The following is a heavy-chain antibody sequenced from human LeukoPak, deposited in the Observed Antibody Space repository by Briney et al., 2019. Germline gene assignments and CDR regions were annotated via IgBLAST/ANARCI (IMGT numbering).Heavy chain of an antibody. D-gene: IGHD4-11*01. CDR2: IYYSGST. CDR1: GGSISSSSHY. J-gene: IGHJ4*02. CDR3: ARHQPWYSNLYFDY. V-gene: IGHV4-39*01. Sequence: SETLSLTCTVSGGSISSSSHYWGWIRQPPGKGLEWIGSIYYSGSTYYNPSLKSRVTISVDTSKNQFSLKLSSVTAADTAVYYCARHQPWYSNLYFDYWGQGTLVTVSS.